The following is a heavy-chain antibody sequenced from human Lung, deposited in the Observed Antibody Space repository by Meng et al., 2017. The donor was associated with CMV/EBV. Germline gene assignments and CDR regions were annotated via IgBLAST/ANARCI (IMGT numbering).Heavy chain of an antibody. J-gene: IGHJ4*02. V-gene: IGHV4-4*02. Sequence: VQLQVAGPGLVKPSGTRLLTCPVSGGSISSSNWWSWVRQPPGKGLEWIGEIYHSGSTNYNPSLKSRVTISVDKSKNQFSLNLSSVTAADTAVYYCARVGQWLPIDYWGQGTLVTVSS. CDR3: ARVGQWLPIDY. D-gene: IGHD6-19*01. CDR1: GGSISSSNW. CDR2: IYHSGST.